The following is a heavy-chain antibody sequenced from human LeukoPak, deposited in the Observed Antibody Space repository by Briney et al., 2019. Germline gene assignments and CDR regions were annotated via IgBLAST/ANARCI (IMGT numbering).Heavy chain of an antibody. Sequence: PGGSLRLSCAASGFTFRNYAMTWVRQTPGEGLQWVSPITSNGQTTVYAESVKGRFTISRDNSRDTVHLEIKSLRAEDTAVYYCAKFATTVTTRGNFDYWGQGTLVTVSS. CDR3: AKFATTVTTRGNFDY. CDR1: GFTFRNYA. D-gene: IGHD4-17*01. CDR2: ITSNGQTT. V-gene: IGHV3-23*01. J-gene: IGHJ4*02.